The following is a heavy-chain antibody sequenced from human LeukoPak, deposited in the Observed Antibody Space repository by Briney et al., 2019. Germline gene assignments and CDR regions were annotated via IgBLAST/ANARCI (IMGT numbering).Heavy chain of an antibody. CDR2: ISYDGSNK. Sequence: GGSLRLSCATSGFTFSNYGVHWVRQAPGKGLEWVAFISYDGSNKYYADSVKGRFTISRDNAKNSLYLQMNSLRAEDTAVYYCARVRYGDYPDYWGQGTLVTASS. J-gene: IGHJ4*02. D-gene: IGHD4-17*01. V-gene: IGHV3-30*03. CDR1: GFTFSNYG. CDR3: ARVRYGDYPDY.